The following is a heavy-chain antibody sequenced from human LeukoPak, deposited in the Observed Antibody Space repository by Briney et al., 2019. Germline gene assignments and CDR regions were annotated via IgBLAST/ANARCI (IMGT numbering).Heavy chain of an antibody. D-gene: IGHD2-21*02. CDR3: ARHAAYCGGDCYFDY. CDR2: IYYSGST. CDR1: GGSISSSSYY. Sequence: SETLSLTCTVSGGSISSSSYYWGWIRQPPGKGLEWLGSIYYSGSTYYNPSRRSRVTISEDTSKNQYALNLSSVTAADTAVYYCARHAAYCGGDCYFDYWGQGTLVTVSS. V-gene: IGHV4-39*01. J-gene: IGHJ4*02.